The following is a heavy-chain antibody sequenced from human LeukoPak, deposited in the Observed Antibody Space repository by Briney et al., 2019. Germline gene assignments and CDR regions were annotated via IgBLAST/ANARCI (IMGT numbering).Heavy chain of an antibody. CDR3: ARVLRYCSGGNCYSGGLGYMDV. V-gene: IGHV3-11*01. CDR2: ISRSGSTK. J-gene: IGHJ6*03. Sequence: GRSLRPSCAASGFTVGAYNMRWISQAPGKWLEWVSSISRSGSTKYYANFVKGRFTISRDNAKNSLFLQMNSLRAEDTAVYYCARVLRYCSGGNCYSGGLGYMDVWGKGTTVTISS. D-gene: IGHD2-15*01. CDR1: GFTVGAYN.